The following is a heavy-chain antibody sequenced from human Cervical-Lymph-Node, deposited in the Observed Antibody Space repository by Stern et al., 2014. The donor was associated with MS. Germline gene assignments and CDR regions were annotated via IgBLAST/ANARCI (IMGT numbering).Heavy chain of an antibody. V-gene: IGHV3-48*01. Sequence: EVQLVESGGGLEQPGGSLLLSCAASGFTFTYYSMNWVRQAPGKGLEWVAYISHNSGNIYYADSVKGRFTISRDNAKRSLYLQMNSLRAGDTAVYYCARIVGRSDLDFWGRGTLVTVSS. CDR1: GFTFTYYS. J-gene: IGHJ4*02. D-gene: IGHD1-26*01. CDR3: ARIVGRSDLDF. CDR2: ISHNSGNI.